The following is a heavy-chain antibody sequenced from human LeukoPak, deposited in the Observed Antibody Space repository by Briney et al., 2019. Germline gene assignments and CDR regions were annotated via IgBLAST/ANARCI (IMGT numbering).Heavy chain of an antibody. CDR1: GGSFSGYY. Sequence: SETLSLTCAVYGGSFSGYYWSWIRQPPGKGLEWIGEINHSGSTNYNPSLKSRVTISVDTSKNQFSLKLSSVTAADTAVYYCARGRMWYSSGWCYFDYWGQGTLVTVSS. J-gene: IGHJ4*02. D-gene: IGHD6-19*01. CDR2: INHSGST. V-gene: IGHV4-34*01. CDR3: ARGRMWYSSGWCYFDY.